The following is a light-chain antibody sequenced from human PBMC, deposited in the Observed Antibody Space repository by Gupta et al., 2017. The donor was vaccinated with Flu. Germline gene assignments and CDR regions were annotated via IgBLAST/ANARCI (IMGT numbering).Light chain of an antibody. V-gene: IGLV2-8*01. Sequence: GSSSDAGIYNYVSWYQQHPGKAPKLMTYEVSKRPSGVPDRFSDSKSGNTASLTVSGLQTEDEADYYGSSYAGSPDSGSNIVVFGAGTKLTVL. CDR3: SSYAGSPDSGSNIVV. CDR2: EVS. CDR1: SSDAGIYNY. J-gene: IGLJ2*01.